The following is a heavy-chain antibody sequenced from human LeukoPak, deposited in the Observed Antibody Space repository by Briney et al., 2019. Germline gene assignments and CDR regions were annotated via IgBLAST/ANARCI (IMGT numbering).Heavy chain of an antibody. V-gene: IGHV4-39*07. J-gene: IGHJ4*02. CDR2: IFYTGSI. CDR3: ARGAGYSSRQLDY. Sequence: PSETLSLTCTVSGGSISSSSYYWAWIRQPPGKGLEWIGSIFYTGSIYYSSSLKSRVTISVDTSKNQFSLKLNSVTAADTAVYFCARGAGYSSRQLDYWGQGTLVTVSS. D-gene: IGHD6-13*01. CDR1: GGSISSSSYY.